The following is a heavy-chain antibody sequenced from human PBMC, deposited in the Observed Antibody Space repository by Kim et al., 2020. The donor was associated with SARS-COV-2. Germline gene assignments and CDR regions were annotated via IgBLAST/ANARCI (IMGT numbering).Heavy chain of an antibody. D-gene: IGHD6-19*01. CDR2: IASNGDT. CDR1: GFTLTIYD. J-gene: IGHJ5*02. Sequence: GGSLRLTCVASGFTLTIYDMHWVRQPSGKGLEWVAGIASNGDTYYADSLKGRFTISKDNAKNSTYLQMNSLRPGDTALFYCSRCSPSQKTSYWLDP. CDR3: SRCSPSQKTSYWLDP. V-gene: IGHV3-13*01.